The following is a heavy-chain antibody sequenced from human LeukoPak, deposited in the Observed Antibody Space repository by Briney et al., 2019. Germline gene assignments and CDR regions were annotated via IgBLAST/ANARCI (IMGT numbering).Heavy chain of an antibody. Sequence: SETLSLTCTVSGGSISNNNYYWGWIRQPPGKGLEWIGNIYYSGSTYYNPSLKSRVTISVDMSKNQFSLKLSSVTAADTAVYYCARDLEDTPYYMDVWGKGTTVTVSS. J-gene: IGHJ6*03. V-gene: IGHV4-39*02. D-gene: IGHD2-15*01. CDR3: ARDLEDTPYYMDV. CDR2: IYYSGST. CDR1: GGSISNNNYY.